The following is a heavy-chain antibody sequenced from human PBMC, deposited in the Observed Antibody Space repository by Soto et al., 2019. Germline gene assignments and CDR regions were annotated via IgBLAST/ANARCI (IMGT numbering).Heavy chain of an antibody. CDR2: TYYRSKWYN. Sequence: SQTLSLTCAISGDSVSSNSAAWNWIRQSPSRGLEWLGRTYYRSKWYNDYAVSVKSRITINPDTSKNQFSLQLNSVTPEDTAVYYCAREESSTMVRGVIGVWFDPRGQGTPVTVSS. CDR1: GDSVSSNSAA. D-gene: IGHD3-10*01. J-gene: IGHJ5*02. CDR3: AREESSTMVRGVIGVWFDP. V-gene: IGHV6-1*01.